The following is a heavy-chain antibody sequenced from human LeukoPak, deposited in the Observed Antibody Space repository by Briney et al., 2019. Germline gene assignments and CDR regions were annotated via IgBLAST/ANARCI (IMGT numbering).Heavy chain of an antibody. CDR1: GFTFSSYA. D-gene: IGHD3-10*01. J-gene: IGHJ5*02. Sequence: GGYLRLSCAASGFTFSSYAMSWVRQAPRKGLEWVSAISSSGGSTYYADSVKGRLTISRANSKNKLYLQMNSLRAKATAVYYCAIYGSGRRNWFDPWGQGTMVTVCS. CDR2: ISSSGGST. V-gene: IGHV3-23*01. CDR3: AIYGSGRRNWFDP.